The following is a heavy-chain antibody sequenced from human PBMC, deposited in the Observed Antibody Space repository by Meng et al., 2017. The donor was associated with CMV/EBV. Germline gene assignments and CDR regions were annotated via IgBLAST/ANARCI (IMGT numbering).Heavy chain of an antibody. CDR1: GYTFTSYG. V-gene: IGHV1-18*01. J-gene: IGHJ5*02. CDR2: ISAYNGNT. D-gene: IGHD3-16*01. Sequence: QVQLLKSWGEVTRPGAPVTVPCKASGYTFTSYGISWVRQAPGQGLEWMGWISAYNGNTNYAQKLQGRVTMTTDTSTSTAYMELRSLRSDDTAVYYCARVGGGNWFDPWGQGTLVTVSS. CDR3: ARVGGGNWFDP.